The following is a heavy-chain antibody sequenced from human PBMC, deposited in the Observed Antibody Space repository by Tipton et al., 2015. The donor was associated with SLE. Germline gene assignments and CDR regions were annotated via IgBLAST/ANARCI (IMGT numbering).Heavy chain of an antibody. D-gene: IGHD3-3*01. CDR3: AKAPHYDFWSGLYYFDY. CDR2: ISWNSGSI. J-gene: IGHJ4*02. Sequence: SLRLSCAASGFTFDDYAMHWVRQAPGKGLEWVSGISWNSGSIGYADSVKGRFTTSRDNAKNSLYLQMNSLRAEDTALYYCAKAPHYDFWSGLYYFDYWGQGTLVTVSS. V-gene: IGHV3-9*01. CDR1: GFTFDDYA.